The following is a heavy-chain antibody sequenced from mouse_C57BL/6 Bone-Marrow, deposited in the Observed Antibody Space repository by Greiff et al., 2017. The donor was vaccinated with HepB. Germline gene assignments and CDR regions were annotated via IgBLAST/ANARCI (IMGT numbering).Heavy chain of an antibody. CDR3: ASYYYDSSLYAMDY. Sequence: QVQLQQSGPELVKPGASVKISCKASGYAFSSSWMNWVKQRPGKGLEWIGRIYPGDGDTNYNGKFKGKATLTADKSSSTAYMQHSSLTSEDSAVYFCASYYYDSSLYAMDYWGQGTSVTVSS. J-gene: IGHJ4*01. V-gene: IGHV1-82*01. CDR2: IYPGDGDT. D-gene: IGHD1-1*01. CDR1: GYAFSSSW.